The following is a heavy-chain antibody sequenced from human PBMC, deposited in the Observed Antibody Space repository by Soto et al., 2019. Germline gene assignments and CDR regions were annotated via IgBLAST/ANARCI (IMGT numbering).Heavy chain of an antibody. CDR2: IYYSGST. CDR3: VSSMITFGGVIQNLNDY. Sequence: SETLSLTCTVSGGSISSGGYYWSWIRQHPGKGLEWIGYIYYSGSTNYNPSLKSRVTISVDTSKNQFSLKLSSVTAADTAVYYCVSSMITFGGVIQNLNDYWGQGTLVTVSS. CDR1: GGSISSGGYY. D-gene: IGHD3-16*02. J-gene: IGHJ4*02. V-gene: IGHV4-61*08.